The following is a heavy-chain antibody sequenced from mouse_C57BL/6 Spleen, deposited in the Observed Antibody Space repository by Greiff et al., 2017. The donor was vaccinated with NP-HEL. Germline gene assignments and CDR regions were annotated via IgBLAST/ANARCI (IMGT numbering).Heavy chain of an antibody. Sequence: QVQLQQPGAELVRPGSSVKLSCKASGYTFTSYWMHWVKQRPIQGLEWIGNIDPSDSETHYNQKFKDKATLTVDKSSSTAYMQLSSLTAEDSAVYYCARWGDSSGYEAMDYWGQGTSVTVSS. V-gene: IGHV1-52*01. J-gene: IGHJ4*01. CDR1: GYTFTSYW. CDR3: ARWGDSSGYEAMDY. CDR2: IDPSDSET. D-gene: IGHD3-2*02.